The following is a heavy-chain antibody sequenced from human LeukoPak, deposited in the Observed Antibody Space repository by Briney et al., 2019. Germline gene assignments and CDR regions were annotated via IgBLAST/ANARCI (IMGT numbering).Heavy chain of an antibody. CDR2: ISGSGVTT. CDR1: GFTFNSYA. D-gene: IGHD3-9*01. J-gene: IGHJ4*02. V-gene: IGHV3-23*01. Sequence: GGSLRLSCAASGFTFNSYAMSWVRQAPGKGLEWVSVISGSGVTTYYADSVQGQFTISRDNSKNTLYLQMNGLRVEDTAVYYCAKGKSRYFDRFSGYDSWGQGTLVTVSS. CDR3: AKGKSRYFDRFSGYDS.